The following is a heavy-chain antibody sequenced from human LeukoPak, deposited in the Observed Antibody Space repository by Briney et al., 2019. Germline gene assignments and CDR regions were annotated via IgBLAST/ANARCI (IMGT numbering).Heavy chain of an antibody. CDR2: ISGSGGST. CDR3: AKHPPGVGDDSSGYYYA. V-gene: IGHV3-23*01. D-gene: IGHD3-22*01. J-gene: IGHJ5*02. Sequence: AGGSLRLSCAASGFTFSSYAMSWVRQAPGKGLEWVSAISGSGGSTYYADSVKGRFTISRDNSKNTLYLQMNSLRAEDTAVYYCAKHPPGVGDDSSGYYYAWGQGTLVTVSS. CDR1: GFTFSSYA.